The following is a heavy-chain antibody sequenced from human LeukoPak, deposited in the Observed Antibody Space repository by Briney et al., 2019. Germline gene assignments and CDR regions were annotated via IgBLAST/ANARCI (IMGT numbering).Heavy chain of an antibody. J-gene: IGHJ4*02. CDR2: ISGSGVGT. CDR3: AKSLTGYFRGFDC. V-gene: IGHV3-23*01. Sequence: PGGPLRLSCAASGFTFSTYAMSGVRQAPGKGLEWVSAISGSGVGTFYATSLKGRFTISRDNSRDTLYLQMNSLRAEDTAVYYCAKSLTGYFRGFDCWGQGTLVTVSS. D-gene: IGHD3-9*01. CDR1: GFTFSTYA.